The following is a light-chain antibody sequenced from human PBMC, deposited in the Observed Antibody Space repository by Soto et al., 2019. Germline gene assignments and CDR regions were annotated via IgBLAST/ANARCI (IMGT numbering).Light chain of an antibody. J-gene: IGKJ5*01. CDR3: QQYHNWPPIT. CDR1: QGIGAT. Sequence: EFVMRQSAATLSVYPGEGATLYCRASQGIGATLAWYQHKPGQTPRLLIYDTSTRATGVPTRFSGGGSGTEFTLTISSLQSEDFAVYYCQQYHNWPPITFGQGTRLEI. CDR2: DTS. V-gene: IGKV3-15*01.